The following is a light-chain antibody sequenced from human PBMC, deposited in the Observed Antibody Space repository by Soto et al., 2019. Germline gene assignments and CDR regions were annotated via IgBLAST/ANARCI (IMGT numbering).Light chain of an antibody. V-gene: IGLV2-14*01. Sequence: QSVLTQPASVSGSPGQSISISCNGTNDDVGAYNFVSWYQQHPGKAPKLIISEVSHRPSGVSNRFSGSKSGNTASPTISGLQGEDEADYYCSSYTNRDTLVFGGGTKLTVL. CDR2: EVS. CDR3: SSYTNRDTLV. J-gene: IGLJ3*02. CDR1: NDDVGAYNF.